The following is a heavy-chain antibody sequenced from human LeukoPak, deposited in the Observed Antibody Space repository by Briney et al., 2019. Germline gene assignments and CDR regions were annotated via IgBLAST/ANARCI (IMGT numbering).Heavy chain of an antibody. Sequence: SETLSLTCTVSGGSISSSSYYWGWIRQPPGKGLEWIGSIYYSGSTYYNPSLKSRVTISIDTSKNQFSLKLSSVTAADTAVYYCARHASNYYDSSGYDYWGQGTLVTVPS. CDR3: ARHASNYYDSSGYDY. J-gene: IGHJ4*02. V-gene: IGHV4-39*01. CDR2: IYYSGST. CDR1: GGSISSSSYY. D-gene: IGHD3-22*01.